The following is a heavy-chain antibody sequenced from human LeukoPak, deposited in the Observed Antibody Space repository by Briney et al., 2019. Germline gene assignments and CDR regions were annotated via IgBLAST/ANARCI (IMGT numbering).Heavy chain of an antibody. D-gene: IGHD4/OR15-4a*01. Sequence: SETLSLICTVSGASISRYYWSWIRQPPGKGLEWIGYFFYSGSSNYNPSPKSRVTISLDTSKNQFSLKLSSVTAADTATYYCASLLGPWYIDRWGQGTLVTVSS. CDR2: FFYSGSS. CDR3: ASLLGPWYIDR. V-gene: IGHV4-59*01. J-gene: IGHJ5*02. CDR1: GASISRYY.